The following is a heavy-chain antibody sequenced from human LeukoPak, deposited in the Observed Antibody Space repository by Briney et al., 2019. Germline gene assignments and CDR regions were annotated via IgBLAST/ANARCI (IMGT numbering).Heavy chain of an antibody. Sequence: GGSLRLSCAASGFTFSRNSINWVRQAPGKGLEWVSYISSSSRTTYYADSVKGRFTISRDISKNMVYLQMNSLRAEDTAVYYCARDPTRDGYNCGKFDYWGQGTLVTVSS. D-gene: IGHD5-24*01. J-gene: IGHJ4*02. V-gene: IGHV3-48*01. CDR2: ISSSSRTT. CDR1: GFTFSRNS. CDR3: ARDPTRDGYNCGKFDY.